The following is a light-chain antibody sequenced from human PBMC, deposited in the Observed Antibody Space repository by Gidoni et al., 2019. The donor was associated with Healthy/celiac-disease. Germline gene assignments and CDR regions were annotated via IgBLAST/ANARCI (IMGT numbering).Light chain of an antibody. CDR1: QSISSY. CDR2: AAS. CDR3: Q. V-gene: IGKV1-39*01. Sequence: DIQMTQSPSSLSASVGDRVTITCPASQSISSYLNWYQQKPGKAPKLLIYAASSLQSWVQSRFSGSGSGTDFTLTISSLQPEDFATYYCQLXGXTKVEIK. J-gene: IGKJ4*01.